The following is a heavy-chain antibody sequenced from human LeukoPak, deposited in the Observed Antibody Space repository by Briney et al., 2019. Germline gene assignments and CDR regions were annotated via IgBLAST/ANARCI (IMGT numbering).Heavy chain of an antibody. CDR2: INPSGGTT. CDR1: GYTFTSYY. Sequence: GASVKVSCKASGYTFTSYYMHWVRQAPGQGLEWMGIINPSGGTTSYAQKFQGRVTMTRDMSTSTVYMELSSLRSEDTAVYYCARDLGRSSLSNLRNYYYYYMDVWGKGTTVTVSS. CDR3: ARDLGRSSLSNLRNYYYYYMDV. D-gene: IGHD1-1*01. J-gene: IGHJ6*03. V-gene: IGHV1-46*01.